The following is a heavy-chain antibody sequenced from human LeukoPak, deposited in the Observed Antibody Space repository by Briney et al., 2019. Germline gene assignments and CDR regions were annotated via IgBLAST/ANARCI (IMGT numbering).Heavy chain of an antibody. V-gene: IGHV3-30*02. D-gene: IGHD3-10*01. CDR1: GFTFNSYG. Sequence: PGGSLRLSCAASGFTFNSYGMHWVRQTPGKGLEWVAFVRFDGNKRYYADSVKGRFTISRDNSKNTLYLQMNSLRAEDTAVYYCAKDGGSGKDYWGQGTLVTVSS. CDR2: VRFDGNKR. CDR3: AKDGGSGKDY. J-gene: IGHJ4*02.